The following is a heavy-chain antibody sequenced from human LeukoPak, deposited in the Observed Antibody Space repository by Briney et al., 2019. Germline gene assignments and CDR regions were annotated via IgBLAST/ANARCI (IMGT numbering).Heavy chain of an antibody. CDR2: IYWDDDK. J-gene: IGHJ3*02. V-gene: IGHV2-5*02. CDR3: AHSSLPSRPPPRRFGYPYAFDI. D-gene: IGHD3-10*01. CDR1: GFSLSTSGVG. Sequence: SGPTLVNPTQTLTLTCTFSGFSLSTSGVGVGWIRQPPGKALEWLALIYWDDDKRYSPSLKSRLTITKDTSKNQVVLTMTNMDPVDTATYYCAHSSLPSRPPPRRFGYPYAFDIWGQGTMVTVSS.